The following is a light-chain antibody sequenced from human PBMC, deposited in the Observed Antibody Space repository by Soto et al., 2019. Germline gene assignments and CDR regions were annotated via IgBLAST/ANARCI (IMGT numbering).Light chain of an antibody. J-gene: IGKJ1*01. Sequence: DIQMTQSPSILSASVGDRVTITCRASQSISSWLAWYQQKPGKAPNLLIHKASHLESGVPSRFSGSGSGTDFTLTISRLEPEDFAVYYCQQYGSSGTFGQGTKVDIK. CDR3: QQYGSSGT. V-gene: IGKV1-5*03. CDR1: QSISSW. CDR2: KAS.